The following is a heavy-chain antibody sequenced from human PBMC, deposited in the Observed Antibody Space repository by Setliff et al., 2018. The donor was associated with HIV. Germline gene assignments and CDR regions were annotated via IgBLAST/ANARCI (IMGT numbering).Heavy chain of an antibody. CDR3: ARDGFWSGYIDY. CDR2: IYYSGST. Sequence: SETLSLTCTVSGGSISSSSYYWGWIRQPPGKGLEWIGSIYYSGSTYYNPSLKSRVTMSVDTSKNQFSLKLSSVTAADTAVYYCARDGFWSGYIDYWGQGTLVTVSS. CDR1: GGSISSSSYY. D-gene: IGHD3-3*01. V-gene: IGHV4-39*07. J-gene: IGHJ4*02.